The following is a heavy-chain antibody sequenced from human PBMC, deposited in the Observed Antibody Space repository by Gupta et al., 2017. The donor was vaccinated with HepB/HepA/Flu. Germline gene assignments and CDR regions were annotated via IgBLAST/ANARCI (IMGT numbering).Heavy chain of an antibody. D-gene: IGHD3-10*01. J-gene: IGHJ6*02. V-gene: IGHV4-4*02. Sequence: QVQLQESGPGLVKPSGTLSLTCVVSGGSISSSDWWSWVRQPPGKGLEWIGEIYHSGSTNYNPSLKSRVTISVAKSKNQFSLKLTSVTAADTAIYYCARVGITMFRGGIAPIFGMDVWGQGTTVTVSS. CDR1: GGSISSSDW. CDR2: IYHSGST. CDR3: ARVGITMFRGGIAPIFGMDV.